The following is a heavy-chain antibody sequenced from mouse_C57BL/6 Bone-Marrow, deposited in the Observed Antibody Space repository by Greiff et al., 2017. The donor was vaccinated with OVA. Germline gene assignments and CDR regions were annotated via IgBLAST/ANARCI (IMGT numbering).Heavy chain of an antibody. CDR2: ISNGGGST. J-gene: IGHJ2*01. D-gene: IGHD2-5*01. CDR3: ERLDYYSSYLDY. CDR1: GFTFSDYY. V-gene: IGHV5-12*01. Sequence: EVKLVESGGGLVQPGGSLKLSCAASGFTFSDYYMYWVRQTPEKRLEWVAYISNGGGSTYYPDTVKGRFTISRDNAKNTLYLQMSRLKSEDTARYYCERLDYYSSYLDYWGQGTTLTVSS.